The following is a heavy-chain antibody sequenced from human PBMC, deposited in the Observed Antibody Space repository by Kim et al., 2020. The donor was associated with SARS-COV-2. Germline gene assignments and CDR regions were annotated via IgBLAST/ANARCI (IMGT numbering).Heavy chain of an antibody. J-gene: IGHJ5*02. V-gene: IGHV5-10-1*01. CDR2: IDPSDSYT. CDR1: GYSFTSYW. CDR3: ARHSGFYYGSGSYYSWVRWRSVENVWFDP. D-gene: IGHD3-10*01. Sequence: GESLKISCKGSGYSFTSYWISWVRQMPGKGLEWMGRIDPSDSYTNYSPSFQGHVTISADKSISTAYLQWSSLKASDTAMYYCARHSGFYYGSGSYYSWVRWRSVENVWFDPWGQGTLVTVSS.